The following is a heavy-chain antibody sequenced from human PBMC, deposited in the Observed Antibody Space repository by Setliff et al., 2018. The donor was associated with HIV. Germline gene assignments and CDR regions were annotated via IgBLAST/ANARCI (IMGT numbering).Heavy chain of an antibody. CDR2: IYHSGNT. J-gene: IGHJ3*02. D-gene: IGHD2-8*02. CDR3: ARAPTGVTNAFDI. V-gene: IGHV4-38-2*02. Sequence: SETLSLTCTVSGDSISSDFYWGRIRQPPGKGLEWIGSIYHSGNTYYMPSLQSRVTISVDMSKNQFSLNLNSVTAADTAVYYCARAPTGVTNAFDIWGQGTMVTVSS. CDR1: GDSISSDFY.